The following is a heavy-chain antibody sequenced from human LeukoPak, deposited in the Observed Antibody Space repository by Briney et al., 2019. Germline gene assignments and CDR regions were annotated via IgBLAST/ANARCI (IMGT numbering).Heavy chain of an antibody. CDR1: GGTFSSYA. D-gene: IGHD3-22*01. V-gene: IGHV1-69*13. J-gene: IGHJ4*02. CDR2: IIPIFGTA. CDR3: ARDPRRHYYYDSSGYDY. Sequence: GASVKVSCKASGGTFSSYAISWVRQAPGQGLEWMGGIIPIFGTANYAQKFQGRVTITADESTSTAYMELSSLRSEDTAVYYCARDPRRHYYYDSSGYDYWGQGTLVTVSS.